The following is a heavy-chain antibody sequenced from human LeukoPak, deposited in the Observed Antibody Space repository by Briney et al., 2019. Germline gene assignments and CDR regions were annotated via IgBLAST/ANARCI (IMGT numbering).Heavy chain of an antibody. CDR2: IYYSGST. CDR1: GGSISNYY. J-gene: IGHJ4*02. D-gene: IGHD4-11*01. Sequence: SETLSLTCTVSGGSISNYYWSWIRQPPGKGLEWIGYIYYSGSTYYNPSLKSRVTISVDTSKNQFSLKLSSVTAADTAVYYCASRYDYSNYIDYWGQGTLVTVSS. V-gene: IGHV4-59*04. CDR3: ASRYDYSNYIDY.